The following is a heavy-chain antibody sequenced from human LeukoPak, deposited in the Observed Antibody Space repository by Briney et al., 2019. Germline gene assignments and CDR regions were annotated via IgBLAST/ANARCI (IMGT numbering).Heavy chain of an antibody. Sequence: SVKVSWKASGFTFTSSAAQWVRQARGQRLEWIGWIVVGSGNTNYAQKFQERVTITRDMSTSTVYMELSSLRSEDTAVYYCAAEGRPTVVTFRKGAVDLWGQGTMVTVSS. CDR1: GFTFTSSA. D-gene: IGHD4-23*01. J-gene: IGHJ3*01. V-gene: IGHV1-58*01. CDR2: IVVGSGNT. CDR3: AAEGRPTVVTFRKGAVDL.